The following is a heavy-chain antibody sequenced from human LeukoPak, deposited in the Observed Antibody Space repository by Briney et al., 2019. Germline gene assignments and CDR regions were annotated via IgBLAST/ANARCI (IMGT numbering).Heavy chain of an antibody. CDR2: IKNKTNGGTT. D-gene: IGHD1-26*01. Sequence: GGSLRLSCEASGFTFSYYWMNWVRQAPGKGLEWVGRIKNKTNGGTTDYAAPVKGRFTISRDDSKNTLYLQMNSLKTEDTAVYYCTTTIVGVTTWFDPWGQGTLVTVSS. CDR1: GFTFSYYW. V-gene: IGHV3-15*01. CDR3: TTTIVGVTTWFDP. J-gene: IGHJ5*02.